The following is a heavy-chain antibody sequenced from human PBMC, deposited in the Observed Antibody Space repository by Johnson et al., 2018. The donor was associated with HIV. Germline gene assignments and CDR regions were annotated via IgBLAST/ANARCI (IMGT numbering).Heavy chain of an antibody. J-gene: IGHJ3*02. Sequence: QVQLVESGGGVVQPGRSLRLSCAVSGFTFRSYGVHWVRQAPGKGLEWVAVIYSGGSTYYADSVKGRFTISRDNSKNTLYLQMNSLRAEDTAVYYCARAWVNYYDSPDAFDIWGKGTMVTVSS. CDR1: GFTFRSYG. CDR3: ARAWVNYYDSPDAFDI. CDR2: IYSGGST. D-gene: IGHD3-22*01. V-gene: IGHV3-NL1*01.